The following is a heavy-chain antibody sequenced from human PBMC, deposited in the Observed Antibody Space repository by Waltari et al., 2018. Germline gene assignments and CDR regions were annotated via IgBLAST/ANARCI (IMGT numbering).Heavy chain of an antibody. CDR2: INPNSGGT. J-gene: IGHJ5*02. CDR3: ARDFPGNWNDVETWFDP. CDR1: GYTFTGSY. Sequence: QVQLVQSGAEVKKPGASVKVSCKASGYTFTGSYMHWVRQAPGQGLEWMGWINPNSGGTKDAQKFQGRVPMTRDTSISTAYMELSRLRSDDTAVYYCARDFPGNWNDVETWFDPWGQGTLVSVSS. D-gene: IGHD1-20*01. V-gene: IGHV1-2*02.